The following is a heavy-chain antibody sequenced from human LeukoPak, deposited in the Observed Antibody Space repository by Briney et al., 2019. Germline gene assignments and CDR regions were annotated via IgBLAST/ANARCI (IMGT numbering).Heavy chain of an antibody. V-gene: IGHV3-30*01. J-gene: IGHJ4*02. Sequence: GGSPRLSCAASGFTFSSYAMHWVRQAPGKGLEWVAVISYDGSNKYYADSVKGRFTISRDNSKNTLYLQMNSLRAEDTAVYYCARAPRITIFGVVTNPDYWGQGTLVTVSS. CDR2: ISYDGSNK. CDR1: GFTFSSYA. CDR3: ARAPRITIFGVVTNPDY. D-gene: IGHD3-3*01.